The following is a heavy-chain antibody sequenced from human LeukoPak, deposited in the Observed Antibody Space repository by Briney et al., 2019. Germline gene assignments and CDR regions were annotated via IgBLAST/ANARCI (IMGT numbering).Heavy chain of an antibody. CDR1: GFTFSNYW. D-gene: IGHD1-26*01. CDR3: ARDDGRGGATDY. Sequence: GGSLRLSCAASGFTFSNYWLHWVRQAPGKGLVWVSRINRDGRSTTYVDSVKGRLTISRDNAKNTLYLQMNSLRAEDTAVYYCARDDGRGGATDYWGQGTLVTVSS. J-gene: IGHJ4*02. V-gene: IGHV3-74*01. CDR2: INRDGRST.